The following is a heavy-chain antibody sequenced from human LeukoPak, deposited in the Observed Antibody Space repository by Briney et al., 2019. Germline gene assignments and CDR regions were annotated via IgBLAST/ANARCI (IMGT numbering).Heavy chain of an antibody. D-gene: IGHD3-16*01. CDR3: AKHGGISGFGGRGGNYYYGMDV. CDR1: GFTFSSYA. J-gene: IGHJ6*02. V-gene: IGHV3-23*01. Sequence: GGSLRLSCAASGFTFSSYAMSWVRQAPGKGLEWVSAISGSGGSTYYADSVKGRFTISRDNSKNTLYLQMNSLRAEDTAVYYCAKHGGISGFGGRGGNYYYGMDVWGQGTTVTVSS. CDR2: ISGSGGST.